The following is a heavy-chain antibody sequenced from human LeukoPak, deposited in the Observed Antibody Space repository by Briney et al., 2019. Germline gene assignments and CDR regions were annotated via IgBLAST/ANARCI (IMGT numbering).Heavy chain of an antibody. Sequence: GGALRLSCAASGFSFTKFAMHWIRQSPGKGLQWVATVLSDEDSQYYADSVKGRFSISRDTSTSTLDLQMNSLRPEDTAVYYCTKDDRFFGSYSDSWGQGTLVTVSS. J-gene: IGHJ4*02. CDR2: VLSDEDSQ. CDR3: TKDDRFFGSYSDS. D-gene: IGHD3-3*01. CDR1: GFSFTKFA. V-gene: IGHV3-30*18.